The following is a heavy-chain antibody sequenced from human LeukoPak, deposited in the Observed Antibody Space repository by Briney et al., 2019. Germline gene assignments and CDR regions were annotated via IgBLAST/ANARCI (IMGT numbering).Heavy chain of an antibody. D-gene: IGHD3-10*01. V-gene: IGHV3-33*01. Sequence: GGSLRLSCAASGFTFSSYGMHWVRQAPGKGLEWVAVIWYDGNNKYYEDSAKGRFTISRDNSKNTLYLQMNSLRAEDTAVYYCARDWGSGNSYYFDYWGQGTLVTVSS. CDR3: ARDWGSGNSYYFDY. CDR2: IWYDGNNK. CDR1: GFTFSSYG. J-gene: IGHJ4*02.